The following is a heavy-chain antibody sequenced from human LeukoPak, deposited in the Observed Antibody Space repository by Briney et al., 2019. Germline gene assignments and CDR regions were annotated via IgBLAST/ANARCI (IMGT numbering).Heavy chain of an antibody. CDR2: IFYSGST. J-gene: IGHJ4*02. CDR3: ARANYYDSSGLRY. CDR1: GGSISSSSYY. V-gene: IGHV4-39*07. Sequence: PSETLSLTCTVSGGSISSSSYYWGWLRQPPGKGLEWIGSIFYSGSTYYNPSLKSRVTTSVDTSKNQFSLKLSSVTAADTAVYYCARANYYDSSGLRYWGQGTLVTVSS. D-gene: IGHD3-22*01.